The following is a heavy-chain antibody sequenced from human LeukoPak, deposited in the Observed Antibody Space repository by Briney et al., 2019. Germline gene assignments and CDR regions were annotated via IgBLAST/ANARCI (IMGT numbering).Heavy chain of an antibody. CDR1: GFTFSSYA. Sequence: GGSLRLSCAASGFTFSSYAMSWVRQAPGKGLEWVSAISGSGGSTYYADSVKGRFTISRDNSKNTLYLQMNSLRAEDTAVYYCAKAGVLLWFGELLNAFDIWGQGTMVTVSS. D-gene: IGHD3-10*01. CDR2: ISGSGGST. V-gene: IGHV3-23*01. CDR3: AKAGVLLWFGELLNAFDI. J-gene: IGHJ3*02.